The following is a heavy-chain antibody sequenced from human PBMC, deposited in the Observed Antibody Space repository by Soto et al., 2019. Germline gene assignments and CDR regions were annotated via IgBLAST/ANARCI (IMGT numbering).Heavy chain of an antibody. Sequence: QVQLQESGPGLVKPSQTLSLTCTVSGGSISSGDYYWSWIRQPPEKGLEWIGYIYYSVSTYYNPSLKSRVTISVDTSKNQFSLKLSSVTAADTAGYYCARLTPGYSSGWFIDYWGQGTLVTVSS. J-gene: IGHJ4*02. V-gene: IGHV4-30-4*01. CDR3: ARLTPGYSSGWFIDY. CDR2: IYYSVST. CDR1: GGSISSGDYY. D-gene: IGHD6-19*01.